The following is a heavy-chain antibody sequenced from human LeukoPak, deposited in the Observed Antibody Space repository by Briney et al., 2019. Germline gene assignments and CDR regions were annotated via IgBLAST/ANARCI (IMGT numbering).Heavy chain of an antibody. J-gene: IGHJ4*02. D-gene: IGHD3-3*01. CDR3: ARGLNDSWTGENY. V-gene: IGHV4-39*07. Sequence: SETLSLTCTVSGGSISSSSYYWGWIRQPPGKGLEWIGSIYYSGSTNYNPSLKSRVTISLDTSKSQFSLKVRYVTAADTAVYYCARGLNDSWTGENYWGQGTLATVSS. CDR1: GGSISSSSYY. CDR2: IYYSGST.